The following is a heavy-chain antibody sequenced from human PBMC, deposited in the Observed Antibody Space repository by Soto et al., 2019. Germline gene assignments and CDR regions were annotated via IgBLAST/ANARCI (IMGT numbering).Heavy chain of an antibody. Sequence: SETLSLTCTVSGDSISSYYWSWIRQPPGKGLEWIGYIYYSGSTNYNPSLKSRVTISVDTSKNQFSLKLSSVTAADTAVYYCARLTDCGGDCPLFDSSGQVTLVTV. V-gene: IGHV4-59*01. J-gene: IGHJ4*02. D-gene: IGHD2-21*02. CDR1: GDSISSYY. CDR2: IYYSGST. CDR3: ARLTDCGGDCPLFDS.